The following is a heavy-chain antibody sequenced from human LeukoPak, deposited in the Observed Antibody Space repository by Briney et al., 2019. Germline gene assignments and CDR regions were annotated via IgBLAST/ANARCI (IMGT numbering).Heavy chain of an antibody. CDR1: GFTFSSYS. CDR3: ARGAGYCTNGVCPIFDY. Sequence: PGGSLRLSCAASGFTFSSYSMNWVRQAPGKGLKWVSSINSGSSYLYYADSVKGRFTISRDNAKNSLYLQISSLRAEDTAVYYCARGAGYCTNGVCPIFDYWGQGTLVTVSS. V-gene: IGHV3-21*01. J-gene: IGHJ4*02. D-gene: IGHD2-8*01. CDR2: INSGSSYL.